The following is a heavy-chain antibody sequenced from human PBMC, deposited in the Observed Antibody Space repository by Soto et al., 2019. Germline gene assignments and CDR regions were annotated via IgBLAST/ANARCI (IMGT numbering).Heavy chain of an antibody. CDR3: ARASDYCSSTSCYLYYFDY. Sequence: ASVKVSCKASVYTFTSYGISWVRQAPGQGLEWMGWISAYNGNTNYAQKLQGRVTMTTDTSTSTAYMELRSLRSDDTAVYYCARASDYCSSTSCYLYYFDYWGQGTLVTVSS. J-gene: IGHJ4*02. CDR1: VYTFTSYG. V-gene: IGHV1-18*01. D-gene: IGHD2-2*01. CDR2: ISAYNGNT.